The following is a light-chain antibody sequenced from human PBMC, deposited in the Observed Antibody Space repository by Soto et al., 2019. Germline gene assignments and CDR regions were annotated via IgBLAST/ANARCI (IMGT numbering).Light chain of an antibody. Sequence: DIQMTQSPSSLSASVGDRVTITCRASQGISNFLAWYQKKPGKVPNLLIHGASNLHSGVPSRFSGSASGTDFTLTISSLQAEDAATYYCQKYNSAPHTFGPGTTMEI. CDR3: QKYNSAPHT. V-gene: IGKV1-27*01. CDR2: GAS. J-gene: IGKJ3*01. CDR1: QGISNF.